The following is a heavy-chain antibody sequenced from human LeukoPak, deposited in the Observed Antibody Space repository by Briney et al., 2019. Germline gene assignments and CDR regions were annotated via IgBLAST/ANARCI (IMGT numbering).Heavy chain of an antibody. V-gene: IGHV3-74*01. D-gene: IGHD3-10*01. CDR3: ARSGEGGAFDI. Sequence: TGGSLRLSCAASGFTLSRYWVHWVRQVPGKGLVWVSRISTDGSRTNYADSVKGRFTISRDNAKNTLYLQMNSLGAEDTAVYYCARSGEGGAFDIWGQGTMVTVSS. CDR1: GFTLSRYW. J-gene: IGHJ3*02. CDR2: ISTDGSRT.